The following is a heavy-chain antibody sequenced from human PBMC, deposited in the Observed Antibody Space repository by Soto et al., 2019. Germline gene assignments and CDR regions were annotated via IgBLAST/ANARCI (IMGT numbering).Heavy chain of an antibody. CDR3: AEDADIVVVVAAPAH. CDR1: GFTFSSYA. Sequence: EVQLLESGGGLVQPGGSLRLSCAASGFTFSSYAMSWVRQAPGKGLEWVSAISGSGGSTYYADSVKGRFTISRDNSKNLLQLQMNSLRAEDTAVYYCAEDADIVVVVAAPAHCGQGTLVTLSS. D-gene: IGHD2-15*01. CDR2: ISGSGGST. V-gene: IGHV3-23*01. J-gene: IGHJ4*02.